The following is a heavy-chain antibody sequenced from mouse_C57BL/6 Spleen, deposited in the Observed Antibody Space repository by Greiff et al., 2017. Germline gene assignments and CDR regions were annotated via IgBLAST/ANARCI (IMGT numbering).Heavy chain of an antibody. CDR2: IDPSDSYT. CDR3: ARYYSNGPFAMDY. V-gene: IGHV1-50*01. CDR1: GYTFTSYW. Sequence: VQLQQPGAELVKPGASVKLSCKASGYTFTSYWMQWVKQRPGQGLEWIGEIDPSDSYTNYNQKFKGKATLTVDTSSSTAYMQLSSLTSEDSAVYYCARYYSNGPFAMDYWGQGTSVTVSS. J-gene: IGHJ4*01. D-gene: IGHD2-5*01.